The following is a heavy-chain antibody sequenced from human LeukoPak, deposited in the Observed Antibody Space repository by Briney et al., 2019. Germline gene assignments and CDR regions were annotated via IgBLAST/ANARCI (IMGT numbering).Heavy chain of an antibody. CDR1: GFTFSSYA. J-gene: IGHJ6*03. Sequence: GRSLRLSCAASGFTFSSYAMHWVRQAPGKGLEWVAVISYDGSNKYYADSVKGRFTISRDNSKNTLYLQMGSLRAEDMAVYYCARVGGTYYDFWSGSGHYYMDVWGKGTTVTVSS. D-gene: IGHD3-3*01. CDR2: ISYDGSNK. V-gene: IGHV3-30*14. CDR3: ARVGGTYYDFWSGSGHYYMDV.